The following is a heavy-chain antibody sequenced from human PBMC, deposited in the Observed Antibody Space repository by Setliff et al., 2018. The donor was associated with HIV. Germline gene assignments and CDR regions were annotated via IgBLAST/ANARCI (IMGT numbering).Heavy chain of an antibody. Sequence: SETLSLTCTVSGGSISSYYWSWIRQPPGKGLEWIGYIYYSGSTNYNPSLKSRVTISVDTSKNQFSLQLSSVPAADTAVYYCARGYYNFWSGYVNWFDPWGQGTLVTVSS. CDR3: ARGYYNFWSGYVNWFDP. J-gene: IGHJ5*02. CDR2: IYYSGST. D-gene: IGHD3-3*01. CDR1: GGSISSYY. V-gene: IGHV4-59*01.